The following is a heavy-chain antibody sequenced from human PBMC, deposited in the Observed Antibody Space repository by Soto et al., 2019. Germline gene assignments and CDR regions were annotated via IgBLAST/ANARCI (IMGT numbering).Heavy chain of an antibody. D-gene: IGHD3-9*01. Sequence: QVQLVQSGAEVRKPGASVKLSCKASGYTFSTYAIHWVRQAPGQRLEWMGRINTGKDDTRYSQKFQGRVAITRDTSASTADMELSSLRSEDTTVYYCARAAGYYSDYYFDYWGQGTLVTVSS. V-gene: IGHV1-3*04. CDR2: INTGKDDT. CDR1: GYTFSTYA. J-gene: IGHJ4*02. CDR3: ARAAGYYSDYYFDY.